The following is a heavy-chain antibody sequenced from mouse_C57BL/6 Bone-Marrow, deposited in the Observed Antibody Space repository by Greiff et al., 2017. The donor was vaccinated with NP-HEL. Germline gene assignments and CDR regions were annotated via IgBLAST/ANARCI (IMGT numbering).Heavy chain of an antibody. D-gene: IGHD2-4*01. CDR1: GYTFTSYW. CDR2: IYPSDSET. J-gene: IGHJ2*01. V-gene: IGHV1-61*01. CDR3: ATSTYDDDLDY. Sequence: QVQLQQPGAELVRPGSSVKLSCKASGYTFTSYWMDWVKQRPGQGLEWIGNIYPSDSETHYNQKFKDKATLTVDKSSSTAYMQLSSLTSEDSAVYYCATSTYDDDLDYWGQGTTLTVSS.